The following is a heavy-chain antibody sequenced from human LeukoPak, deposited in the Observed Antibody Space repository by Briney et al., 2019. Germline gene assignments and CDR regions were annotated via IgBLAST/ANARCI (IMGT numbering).Heavy chain of an antibody. CDR1: GGSFSGYY. D-gene: IGHD4-17*01. CDR3: ARDLTVTHLFDP. V-gene: IGHV4-34*01. J-gene: IGHJ5*02. CDR2: INHSGST. Sequence: SETLSLTCAVYGGSFSGYYWSWIRQPPGKGLEWIGEINHSGSTNYNPPLKSRVTISVDTSKNQFSLKLSSVTAADTAVYYCARDLTVTHLFDPWGQGTLVTVSS.